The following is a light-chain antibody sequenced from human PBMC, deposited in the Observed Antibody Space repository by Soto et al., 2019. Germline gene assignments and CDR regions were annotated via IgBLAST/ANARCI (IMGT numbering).Light chain of an antibody. V-gene: IGKV1-5*03. CDR3: QQYNSDSQT. CDR2: KAS. Sequence: DIQMTQSPSTLSASVGDGVTITCRASQSISSWLAWYQQKPGKAPKLLIYKASTLESGVPSRFSGSGSGTEFTLTISSLQPVDFATYYCQQYNSDSQTFGQGTKVEIK. J-gene: IGKJ1*01. CDR1: QSISSW.